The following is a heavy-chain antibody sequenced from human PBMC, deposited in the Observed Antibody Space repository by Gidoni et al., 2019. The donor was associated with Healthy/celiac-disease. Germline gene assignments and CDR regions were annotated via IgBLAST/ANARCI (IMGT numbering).Heavy chain of an antibody. Sequence: QMQLVQSGPEVKKPGTSVKVSCKASGFTFTSSAVQWVRQARGQRLEWIGWIVVGSGNTNYAQKFQERVTITRDMSTSTAYMELSSLRSEDTAVYYCAVAGRGGSSYPFDYWGQGTLVTVSS. D-gene: IGHD2-15*01. J-gene: IGHJ4*02. CDR2: IVVGSGNT. CDR1: GFTFTSSA. V-gene: IGHV1-58*01. CDR3: AVAGRGGSSYPFDY.